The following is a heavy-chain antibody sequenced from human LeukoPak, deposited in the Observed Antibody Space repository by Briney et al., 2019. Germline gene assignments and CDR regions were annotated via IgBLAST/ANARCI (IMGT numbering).Heavy chain of an antibody. J-gene: IGHJ5*02. Sequence: GGSLRLSCTTSGFTFGDYAMSWIRQAPGKGLEWVSYISSSGSTIYYADSVKGRFTISRDNAKNSLYLQMNSLRAGDTAVYYCAREVVPAAKGVGFNPWGQGTLVTVSS. CDR2: ISSSGSTI. V-gene: IGHV3-11*01. D-gene: IGHD2-2*01. CDR3: AREVVPAAKGVGFNP. CDR1: GFTFGDYA.